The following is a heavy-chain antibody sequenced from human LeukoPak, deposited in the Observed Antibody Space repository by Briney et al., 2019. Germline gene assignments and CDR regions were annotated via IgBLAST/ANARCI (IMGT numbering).Heavy chain of an antibody. CDR2: ITSSSNYI. CDR3: ARDRGYFDN. CDR1: GDSISSGGYY. Sequence: ETLSLTCTVSGDSISSGGYYWSWVRQAPGKGLEWLSSITSSSNYIYYADSVKGRFTISRDNVQNSLYLQMNSLRAEDTAMYYCARDRGYFDNWGQGTLVTVSS. V-gene: IGHV3-21*01. J-gene: IGHJ4*02.